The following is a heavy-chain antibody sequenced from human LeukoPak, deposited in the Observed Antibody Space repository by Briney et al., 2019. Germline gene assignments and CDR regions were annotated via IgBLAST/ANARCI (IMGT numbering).Heavy chain of an antibody. D-gene: IGHD1-1*01. Sequence: ASVKVSCKASGYTFTSYDITWVRQATGQGLEWMGWMNPNSGDTGYAQRIQGRVTMTRNTSISTAYMELSSLRSEDTAVYYCARISYPPTTYYYYYYMDVWGKGTTVTVSS. J-gene: IGHJ6*03. CDR3: ARISYPPTTYYYYYYMDV. CDR2: MNPNSGDT. V-gene: IGHV1-8*01. CDR1: GYTFTSYD.